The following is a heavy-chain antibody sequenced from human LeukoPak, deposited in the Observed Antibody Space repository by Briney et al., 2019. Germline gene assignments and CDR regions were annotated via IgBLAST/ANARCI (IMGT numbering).Heavy chain of an antibody. V-gene: IGHV3-21*04. CDR3: AKPIGGYSYGTSYYMDV. CDR2: ISTTSGNI. Sequence: GGSLRLSCAASGFTFSSYSMNWVRQAPGKGLEWVAAISTTSGNIYYADSVKGRFTISRDNAKNTLYLQMNSLRAEDTAVYYCAKPIGGYSYGTSYYMDVWGKGTTVTVSS. D-gene: IGHD5-18*01. J-gene: IGHJ6*03. CDR1: GFTFSSYS.